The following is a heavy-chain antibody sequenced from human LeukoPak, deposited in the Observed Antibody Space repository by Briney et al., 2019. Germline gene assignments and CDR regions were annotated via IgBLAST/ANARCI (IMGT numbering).Heavy chain of an antibody. CDR3: AKSRGYGMDV. V-gene: IGHV3-23*01. Sequence: GGSLRLSCVASGFTFAGYVMNWVRQAPGKGLEWVSGISGSGGSTYYADSVKGRVTISRDNSKNTVYLEMNSLRAEDTAIFYCAKSRGYGMDVWGQGTTVIVSS. CDR2: ISGSGGST. CDR1: GFTFAGYV. D-gene: IGHD2-2*01. J-gene: IGHJ6*02.